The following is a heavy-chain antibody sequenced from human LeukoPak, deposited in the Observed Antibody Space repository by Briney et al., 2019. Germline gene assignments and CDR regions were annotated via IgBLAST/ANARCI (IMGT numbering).Heavy chain of an antibody. Sequence: GASVKVSCKVSGYTLTELSMHWVRQAPGKGLEWMGGFDPEDGETIYAQKFQGRVTMTEDTSTDTAYMELSSLRSEDTAVYYCATGTGSPTTYYYYYYMDVWGKGTTVTVSS. CDR3: ATGTGSPTTYYYYYYMDV. CDR1: GYTLTELS. D-gene: IGHD3/OR15-3a*01. V-gene: IGHV1-24*01. J-gene: IGHJ6*03. CDR2: FDPEDGET.